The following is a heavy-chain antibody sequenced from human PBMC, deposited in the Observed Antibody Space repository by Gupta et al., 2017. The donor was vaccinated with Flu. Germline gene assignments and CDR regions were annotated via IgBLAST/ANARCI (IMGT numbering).Heavy chain of an antibody. Sequence: GIHWVRQAPGKGLEWVAVISYDGSNKYYADSVKGRFTLSRDNSKNTLYLQMNNLRAEDTAVYYCAKDTRYYDSSGYYMFDYWGQGTLVTVSS. D-gene: IGHD3-22*01. CDR3: AKDTRYYDSSGYYMFDY. CDR2: ISYDGSNK. V-gene: IGHV3-30*18. CDR1: G. J-gene: IGHJ4*02.